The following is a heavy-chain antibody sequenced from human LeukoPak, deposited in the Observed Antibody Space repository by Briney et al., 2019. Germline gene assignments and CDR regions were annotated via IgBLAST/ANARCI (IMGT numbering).Heavy chain of an antibody. D-gene: IGHD2-15*01. CDR1: GFTFGSPW. Sequence: GGSLRLSCAASGFTFGSPWMHWVRQAPGKGLEWVSAISGSGGSTYYADSVKGRFTISRDNSKNTLYLQMNSLRAEDTAVYYCASNRGYCSGGSCYKPYNWFDPWGQGTLVTVSS. V-gene: IGHV3-23*01. CDR2: ISGSGGST. CDR3: ASNRGYCSGGSCYKPYNWFDP. J-gene: IGHJ5*02.